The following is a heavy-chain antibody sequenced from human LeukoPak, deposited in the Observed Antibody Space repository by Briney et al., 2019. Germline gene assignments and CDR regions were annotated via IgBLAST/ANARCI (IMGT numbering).Heavy chain of an antibody. J-gene: IGHJ4*02. CDR3: ARGGRTVVTLYY. CDR1: GFTFSSYG. D-gene: IGHD4-23*01. CDR2: ISYDGSNK. V-gene: IGHV3-30*03. Sequence: GRSLRLSCAASGFTFSSYGMHWVRQAPGKGLEWVAVISYDGSNKYYADSVKGRFTISRDNSKNTLYLQMNSLRAEDTAVYYCARGGRTVVTLYYWGQGTLVTVSS.